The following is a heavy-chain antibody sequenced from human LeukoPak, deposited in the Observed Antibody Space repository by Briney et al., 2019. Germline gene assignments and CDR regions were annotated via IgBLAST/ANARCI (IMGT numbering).Heavy chain of an antibody. J-gene: IGHJ4*02. V-gene: IGHV4-30-2*01. D-gene: IGHD1/OR15-1a*01. Sequence: PSETLSLTCTVSGGSISSGDYYWSWIRQPPGKGLEWIGYIYHSGSTYYNPSLKSRVTMSVDTSKNQFSLKLSSVTAADTAVYYCARKPIINNAWYYFDYWGQGTLVTVSS. CDR3: ARKPIINNAWYYFDY. CDR2: IYHSGST. CDR1: GGSISSGDYY.